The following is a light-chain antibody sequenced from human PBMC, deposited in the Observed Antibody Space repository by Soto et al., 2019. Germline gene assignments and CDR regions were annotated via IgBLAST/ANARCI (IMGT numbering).Light chain of an antibody. Sequence: QSVLTQPASVSGSPGQSITISCTGNSSDVGDYKYVSWYQQHPGKAPKLMIYEVSNRLSGVSNRFSGSKSGSTASLIISGLQAEDEADYYCSSYTSSSTLVVGGGTKLTGL. CDR1: SSDVGDYKY. CDR3: SSYTSSSTLV. CDR2: EVS. J-gene: IGLJ2*01. V-gene: IGLV2-14*01.